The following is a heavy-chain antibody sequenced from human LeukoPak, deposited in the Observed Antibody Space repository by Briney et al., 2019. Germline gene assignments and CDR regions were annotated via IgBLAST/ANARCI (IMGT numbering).Heavy chain of an antibody. CDR2: INAGNGNT. CDR3: ARAYCSTDEQQLVQTGWVPCFDGMDV. J-gene: IGHJ6*02. V-gene: IGHV1-3*01. Sequence: GASVKVSCKASGYTFTSYAMHWVRQAPGQRLEWMGWINAGNGNTKYSQKFQGRVTITRDTSASTAYMELSSLRSEDTAVYYCARAYCSTDEQQLVQTGWVPCFDGMDVWGQGTTVTVSS. D-gene: IGHD6-13*01. CDR1: GYTFTSYA.